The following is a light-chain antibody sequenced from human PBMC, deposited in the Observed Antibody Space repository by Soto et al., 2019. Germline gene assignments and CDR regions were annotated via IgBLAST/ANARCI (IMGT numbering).Light chain of an antibody. J-gene: IGKJ5*01. CDR3: QQYYSYPIT. CDR1: QGISSY. CDR2: AAS. Sequence: PITPTPFNLAASTGDRVTLTFRASQGISSYLAWYQQKPGKAPKLLIYAASTLQSGVPSRFSGSGSGTDFTLTISCLQSEDFATYYCQQYYSYPITFGQGTRLEIK. V-gene: IGKV1-8*01.